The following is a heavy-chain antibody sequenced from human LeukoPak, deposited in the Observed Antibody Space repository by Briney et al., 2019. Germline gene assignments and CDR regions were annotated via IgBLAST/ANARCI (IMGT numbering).Heavy chain of an antibody. J-gene: IGHJ3*02. Sequence: GGSLRLSCAASGFTFSSYSMNWVRQAPGKGLEWVSSISSSSSYIYYVDSVKGRFTISRDNAKNSLYLQMNSLRAEDTAVYYCASLQWGRYCSSTSCYGAFDIWGQGTMVTVSS. CDR1: GFTFSSYS. V-gene: IGHV3-21*01. CDR2: ISSSSSYI. D-gene: IGHD2-2*01. CDR3: ASLQWGRYCSSTSCYGAFDI.